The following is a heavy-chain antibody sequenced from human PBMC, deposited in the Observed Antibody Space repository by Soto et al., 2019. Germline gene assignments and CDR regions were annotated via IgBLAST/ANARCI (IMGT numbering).Heavy chain of an antibody. CDR3: ATLPPRIVVVFTEMPT. Sequence: QVQLRESGPRLVKPSGTLSLTCAVSGGSISSSYWWTWVRQAPGKGLQWIGEIYHSGITNYNPSLGSRVSMSVDKSNNEFSLSLTSVTAADTAVYYCATLPPRIVVVFTEMPTWGQGIVVTVSS. V-gene: IGHV4-4*02. CDR1: GGSISSSYW. J-gene: IGHJ5*02. CDR2: IYHSGIT. D-gene: IGHD2-21*01.